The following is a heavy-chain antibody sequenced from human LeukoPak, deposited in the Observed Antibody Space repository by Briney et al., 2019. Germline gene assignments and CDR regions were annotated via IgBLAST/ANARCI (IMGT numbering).Heavy chain of an antibody. J-gene: IGHJ6*02. V-gene: IGHV4-39*07. Sequence: PSETLSLTCTVSGGSISSSSYYWGWIRQPPGKGLEWIGSIYYSGSTYYNPSLKSRVTISVDTSKNQFSLKLSSVTAADTAVYYCARDGRVIITPSGYYYGMDVWGQGTTVTVSS. CDR1: GGSISSSSYY. CDR2: IYYSGST. CDR3: ARDGRVIITPSGYYYGMDV. D-gene: IGHD3-10*01.